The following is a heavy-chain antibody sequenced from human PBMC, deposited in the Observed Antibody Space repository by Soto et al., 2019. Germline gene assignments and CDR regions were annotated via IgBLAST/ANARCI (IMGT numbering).Heavy chain of an antibody. D-gene: IGHD6-13*01. V-gene: IGHV1-18*01. Sequence: QVQLVQSGAEVKKPGASVKVSCKTSGYTFTNYGFSWVRQAPGQGLEWMGWISTYSGNTDYAQKLQGRVTMTTDTSTSTAYMELRSLRSDDTAVYYCARVQSSWDLDYWGQGTLVTVSS. J-gene: IGHJ4*02. CDR3: ARVQSSWDLDY. CDR2: ISTYSGNT. CDR1: GYTFTNYG.